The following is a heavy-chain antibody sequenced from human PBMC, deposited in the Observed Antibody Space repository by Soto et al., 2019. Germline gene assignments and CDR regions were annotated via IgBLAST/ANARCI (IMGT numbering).Heavy chain of an antibody. V-gene: IGHV4-4*07. D-gene: IGHD4-17*01. CDR3: ARSPAYGDSANLDT. J-gene: IGHJ5*02. CDR2: IYTTRSP. CDR1: GDSVSKYY. Sequence: QVQLQESGPGLVKPSETLSLTCTVSGDSVSKYYWNWIRQPAGKGLEWIGRIYTTRSPNYNPSLKSRVTMSVDTSKNQFSLKLNLTSVTAADTAVYYCARSPAYGDSANLDTWVQGTLVTVSS.